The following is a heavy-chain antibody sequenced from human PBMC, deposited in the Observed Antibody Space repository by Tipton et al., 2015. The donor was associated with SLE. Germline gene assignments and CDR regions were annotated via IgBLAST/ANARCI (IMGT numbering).Heavy chain of an antibody. CDR3: ARVDTAMVAYDY. Sequence: TLSLTCTVSGGSISSYYWSWIRQPPGKGLEWIGYIYYSGSTNYNPSLKSRVTISVDTSKNQFSLKLSSVTAADTAVYYCARVDTAMVAYDYWGQGTLVTVSS. J-gene: IGHJ4*02. CDR2: IYYSGST. D-gene: IGHD5-18*01. V-gene: IGHV4-59*01. CDR1: GGSISSYY.